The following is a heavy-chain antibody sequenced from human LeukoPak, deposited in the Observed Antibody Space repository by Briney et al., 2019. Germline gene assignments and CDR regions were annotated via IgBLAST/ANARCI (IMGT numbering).Heavy chain of an antibody. Sequence: GGSLRLSCAASGFTFSSYAMSWVRQAPGKGLEWVSAISGSGGSTYYADSAKGRFTISRDNSKNTLYLQMNSLRAEDTAVYYCARDRRLASFDYGGQGTLVTVSS. D-gene: IGHD6-25*01. CDR2: ISGSGGST. CDR3: ARDRRLASFDY. CDR1: GFTFSSYA. J-gene: IGHJ4*02. V-gene: IGHV3-23*01.